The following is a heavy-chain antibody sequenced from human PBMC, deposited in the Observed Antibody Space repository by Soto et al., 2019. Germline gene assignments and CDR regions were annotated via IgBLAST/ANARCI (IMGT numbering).Heavy chain of an antibody. V-gene: IGHV4-31*03. Sequence: SETLSLTCTVSGGSISSGGYYWSWIRQHPGKGLEWIGYIYYSGSTYYNPSLKSRVTISVDTSKNQFSLKLSSVTAADTAVYYCARGLYDNWNPYYFDYWGQGTLVTVSS. CDR3: ARGLYDNWNPYYFDY. D-gene: IGHD1-20*01. CDR2: IYYSGST. CDR1: GGSISSGGYY. J-gene: IGHJ4*02.